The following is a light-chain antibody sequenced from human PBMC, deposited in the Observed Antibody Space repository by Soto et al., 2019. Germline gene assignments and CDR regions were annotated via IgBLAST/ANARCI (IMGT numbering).Light chain of an antibody. V-gene: IGKV2-30*02. J-gene: IGKJ3*01. Sequence: DVVLTQSPLSLPATLGQPASISCRSSQSLVHSDGNTYLNWFQQRPGQSPRRLIYKVSSRDSGVPDRFSGSGSGTDFILKISRVEAEDVGVYYCMQGTHWPFTFGPGTKVDVK. CDR3: MQGTHWPFT. CDR2: KVS. CDR1: QSLVHSDGNTY.